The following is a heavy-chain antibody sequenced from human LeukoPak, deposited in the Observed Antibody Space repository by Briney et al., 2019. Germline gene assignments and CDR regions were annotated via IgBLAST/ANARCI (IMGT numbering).Heavy chain of an antibody. D-gene: IGHD2-2*01. CDR2: IIPIFGTA. Sequence: SVKVSCKASGGTFSSYAINWVRQAPGQGLEWMGGIIPIFGTANYAQKFQDRVTITADESTSTAYMELSSLRSEDTAIYYCASRLYCSNTRCRNFPSAYWGQGTLVTVFS. CDR3: ASRLYCSNTRCRNFPSAY. V-gene: IGHV1-69*13. J-gene: IGHJ4*02. CDR1: GGTFSSYA.